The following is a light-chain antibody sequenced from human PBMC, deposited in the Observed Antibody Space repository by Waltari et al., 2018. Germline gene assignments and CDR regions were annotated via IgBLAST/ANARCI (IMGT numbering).Light chain of an antibody. CDR2: GAS. V-gene: IGKV3-20*01. CDR1: QSFGNND. J-gene: IGKJ3*01. CDR3: QYYGDSPFT. Sequence: MSPGERATLSCRASQSFGNNDLAWYQQKPGQAPRLLMYGASSRATGIPDRFSGSGSGTDFTLTISRLEPEDFAVYFCQYYGDSPFTFGPGTKVDLK.